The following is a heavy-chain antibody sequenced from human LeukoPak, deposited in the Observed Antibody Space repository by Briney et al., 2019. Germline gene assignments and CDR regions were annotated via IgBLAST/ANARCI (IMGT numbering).Heavy chain of an antibody. CDR2: INPNSGGT. V-gene: IGHV1-2*02. D-gene: IGHD3-22*01. CDR1: GYTFTGYY. J-gene: IGHJ4*02. Sequence: ASVEVSCKASGYTFTGYYMHWVRQAPGQGLEWMGWINPNSGGTNYAQKFQGRVTMTRDTSISTAYMELSRLRSDDTAVYYCARDPHSTMIVVVTPFDYWGQGTLVTVSS. CDR3: ARDPHSTMIVVVTPFDY.